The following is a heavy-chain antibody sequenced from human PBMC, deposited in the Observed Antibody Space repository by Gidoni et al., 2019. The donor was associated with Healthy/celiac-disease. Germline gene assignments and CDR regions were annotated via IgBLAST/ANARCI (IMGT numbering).Heavy chain of an antibody. CDR1: GFTFSGSA. CDR3: TRRRGGSGWYPFDY. Sequence: EVQLVESGGGLVQPGGSLKLSCAASGFTFSGSAMHWVRQASGKGLGWVGRIRSKANSYATAYAASVKGRFTISRDDSKNTAYLQMNSLKTEDTAVYYCTRRRGGSGWYPFDYWGQGTLVTVSS. CDR2: IRSKANSYAT. J-gene: IGHJ4*02. D-gene: IGHD6-19*01. V-gene: IGHV3-73*02.